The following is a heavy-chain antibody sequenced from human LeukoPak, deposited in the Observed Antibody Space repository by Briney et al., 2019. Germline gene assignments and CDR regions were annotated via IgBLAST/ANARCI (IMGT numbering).Heavy chain of an antibody. V-gene: IGHV4-28*01. CDR2: VHDSGET. CDR3: AKKRNGISYFDS. Sequence: SETLSLTRAVSGHSISSADWWGWIRPSPGKGLEWIGYVHDSGETHYNPSLKSRVTTSVDKSKNQFSLKLTSVTDVDTAVYHCAKKRNGISYFDSWGQGTLVTVSS. J-gene: IGHJ4*02. CDR1: GHSISSADW. D-gene: IGHD1-1*01.